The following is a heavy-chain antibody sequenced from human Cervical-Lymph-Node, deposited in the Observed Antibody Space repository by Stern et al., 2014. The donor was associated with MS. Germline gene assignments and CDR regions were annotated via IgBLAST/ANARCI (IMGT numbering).Heavy chain of an antibody. CDR2: INHSRST. J-gene: IGHJ5*02. D-gene: IGHD3-3*01. V-gene: IGHV4-34*01. Sequence: QVQLQQWGAGQLKPSETLSLTCAVYGGSFSGYYWSWIRQPPGKGLEWIGEINHSRSTNYNSSLKSRVTISVDTSKNHFSLKLSSVTAADTAVYYCARMKNRDRYGMVNTVSYWFDPWGQGTLVTVSS. CDR1: GGSFSGYY. CDR3: ARMKNRDRYGMVNTVSYWFDP.